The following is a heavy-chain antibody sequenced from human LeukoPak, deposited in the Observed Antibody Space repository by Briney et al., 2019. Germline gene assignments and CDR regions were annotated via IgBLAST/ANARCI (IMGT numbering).Heavy chain of an antibody. D-gene: IGHD1-26*01. V-gene: IGHV4-59*01. Sequence: SETLSLTCTVSGGSISSSYYWSWIRQPPGKGLEWIGFIYYTGNTNYNPSLKSRVTISVDTSKIQFSLKLSSVTAADTAMYYCARDQYYDAFDIWGQGTMVIVSS. J-gene: IGHJ3*02. CDR1: GGSISSSYY. CDR3: ARDQYYDAFDI. CDR2: IYYTGNT.